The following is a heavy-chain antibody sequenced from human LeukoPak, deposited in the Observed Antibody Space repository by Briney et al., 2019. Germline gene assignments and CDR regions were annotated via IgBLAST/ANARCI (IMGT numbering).Heavy chain of an antibody. J-gene: IGHJ4*02. CDR1: GFSFSNYG. V-gene: IGHV3-33*06. Sequence: GGSLRLSCATSGFSFSNYGMHWVRQAPGKGLEWVAVIWNDGTYKYYADSVKGRFTISRDNSKNTLYLQMNSLRAEDTAIYYCAKDQGLHSSSWESLFDYWGQGTLVTVSS. CDR3: AKDQGLHSSSWESLFDY. CDR2: IWNDGTYK. D-gene: IGHD6-13*01.